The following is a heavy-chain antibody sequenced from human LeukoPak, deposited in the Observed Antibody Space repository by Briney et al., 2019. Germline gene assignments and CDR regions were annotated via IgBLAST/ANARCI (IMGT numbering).Heavy chain of an antibody. D-gene: IGHD1-1*01. Sequence: SETLSLTCTVSGGSIRSYYWGWIRQPPGKGLEWIGSIYYSGSTYYNPSLKSRVTISVDTSKNQFSLKLSSVIAADTAVYYCARHDWKYWGQGTLVTVSS. CDR3: ARHDWKY. J-gene: IGHJ4*02. V-gene: IGHV4-39*01. CDR2: IYYSGST. CDR1: GGSIRSYY.